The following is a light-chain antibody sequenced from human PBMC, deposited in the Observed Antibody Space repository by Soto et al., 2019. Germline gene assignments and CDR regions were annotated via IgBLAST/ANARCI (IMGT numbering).Light chain of an antibody. J-gene: IGLJ2*01. V-gene: IGLV2-23*02. CDR2: DVT. CDR3: CSYADTTTLVL. CDR1: NRDIGIYNL. Sequence: QSVLTQPASVSGSPGQSITISCTGTNRDIGIYNLVSWYQQHPGKVPQVIIYDVTKRPSGVSDRFSGSKSGNTASLTISGLQAEDEADYYCCSYADTTTLVLFGGGIKPPVL.